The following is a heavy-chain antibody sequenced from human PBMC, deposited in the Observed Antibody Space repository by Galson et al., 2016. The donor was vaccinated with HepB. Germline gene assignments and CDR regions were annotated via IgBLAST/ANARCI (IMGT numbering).Heavy chain of an antibody. CDR1: GGSFSNYG. CDR3: ASLTSIDDHYVLDV. V-gene: IGHV1-69*04. D-gene: IGHD3-10*02. CDR2: IIHILGIV. J-gene: IGHJ6*02. Sequence: SVKVSCKASGGSFSNYGISWVRQAPGQGLEWMGRIIHILGIVNYAQKFQGRVTITADKSTSIVYMELSSLNSDDTAVYYCASLTSIDDHYVLDVWGQGSTVTVSS.